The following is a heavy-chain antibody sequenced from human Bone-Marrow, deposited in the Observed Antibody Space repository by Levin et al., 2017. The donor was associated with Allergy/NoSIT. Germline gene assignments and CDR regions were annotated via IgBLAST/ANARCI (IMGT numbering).Heavy chain of an antibody. CDR2: IRQDGSER. D-gene: IGHD3-3*01. Sequence: GGSLRLSCVGSGFTFNNYWMSWVRQAPGKGLEWVADIRQDGSERYYLDSVKGRFTISRDNAKKSLFLQMKFLSADDTAMYYCATGTESAYPLNWFDAWGQGVLVTVSS. CDR1: GFTFNNYW. J-gene: IGHJ5*02. V-gene: IGHV3-7*01. CDR3: ATGTESAYPLNWFDA.